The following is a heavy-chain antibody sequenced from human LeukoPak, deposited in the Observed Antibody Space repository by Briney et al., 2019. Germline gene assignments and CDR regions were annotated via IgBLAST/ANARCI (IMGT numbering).Heavy chain of an antibody. V-gene: IGHV3-48*03. Sequence: GGSLRLSCAASGFTFSSYEMNWVRQAPGKGLEWVSYISSSGSTIYYADSVKGRFSISRDNAKNSLYLQMNSLRAEDTAVYYCARFYHDSSGYPTVDYWGQGTLVTVSS. CDR3: ARFYHDSSGYPTVDY. CDR2: ISSSGSTI. CDR1: GFTFSSYE. D-gene: IGHD3-22*01. J-gene: IGHJ4*02.